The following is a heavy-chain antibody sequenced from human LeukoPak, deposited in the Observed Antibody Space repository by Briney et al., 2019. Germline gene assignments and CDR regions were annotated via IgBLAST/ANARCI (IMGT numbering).Heavy chain of an antibody. CDR2: ITSSSRYI. J-gene: IGHJ4*02. CDR1: GFTFSTYS. V-gene: IGHV3-21*04. D-gene: IGHD3-10*01. CDR3: TKAPGGLFHY. Sequence: GGSLRLSCAASGFTFSTYSMNWVRQAPGKGLEWVSSITSSSRYIYYADSMKGRFTISRDNSKNTLYLQMNSLRADDTAVYYCTKAPGGLFHYWGQGTLVTVSS.